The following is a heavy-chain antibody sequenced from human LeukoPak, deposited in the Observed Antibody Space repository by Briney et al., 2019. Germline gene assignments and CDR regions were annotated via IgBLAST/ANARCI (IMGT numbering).Heavy chain of an antibody. V-gene: IGHV3-21*01. CDR1: GLTFSSYS. J-gene: IGHJ4*02. D-gene: IGHD2-15*01. Sequence: TGGSLRLSCAASGLTFSSYSMNWVRQAPGKGLEWVSSISSSSSYIYYADSVKGRFTISRDNAKNSLYLQMNSLRAEDTAVYYCARRVCSGGSCYAGGVNFDYWGQGTLVTVSS. CDR2: ISSSSSYI. CDR3: ARRVCSGGSCYAGGVNFDY.